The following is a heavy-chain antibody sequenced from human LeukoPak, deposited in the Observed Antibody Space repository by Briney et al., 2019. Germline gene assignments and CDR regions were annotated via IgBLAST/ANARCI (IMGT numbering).Heavy chain of an antibody. CDR1: GYSFTSYW. Sequence: GESLKISCKGSGYSFTSYWIGWVRQMPGKGLEWMGIIYPGDSDTRYSPSFQGQVTISADKSISTAYLQWSSLKASDTAMYYSARLGYDSSGYRTYYFDYWGQGTLVTVSS. J-gene: IGHJ4*02. CDR2: IYPGDSDT. D-gene: IGHD3-22*01. CDR3: ARLGYDSSGYRTYYFDY. V-gene: IGHV5-51*01.